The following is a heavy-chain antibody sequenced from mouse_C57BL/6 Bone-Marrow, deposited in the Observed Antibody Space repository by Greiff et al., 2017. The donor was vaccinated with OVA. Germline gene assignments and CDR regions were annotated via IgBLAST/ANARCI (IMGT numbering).Heavy chain of an antibody. CDR2: IYPGSGST. D-gene: IGHD2-3*01. J-gene: IGHJ4*01. V-gene: IGHV1-55*01. CDR3: ARRDGYYRALMDY. CDR1: GYTFTSYW. Sequence: QVQLQQPGAELVKPGASVKMSCKASGYTFTSYWITWVKQRPGQGLEWIGDIYPGSGSTNYNETFKSKATLTVDTSSSTAYMQLSSLTSEDSAVYYCARRDGYYRALMDYWGQGTSVTVAS.